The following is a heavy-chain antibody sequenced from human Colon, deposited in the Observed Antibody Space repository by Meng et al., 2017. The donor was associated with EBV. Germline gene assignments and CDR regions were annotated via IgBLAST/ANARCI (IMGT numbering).Heavy chain of an antibody. V-gene: IGHV4-39*07. CDR2: INSNWNT. J-gene: IGHJ4*02. D-gene: IGHD3-16*01. CDR1: GYYFSESNHC. CDR3: VRVRGDFDY. Sequence: LLAAGPGPVTPSASAPRTCVLSGYYFSESNHCWGSVRQGTGKGLEWDGIINSNWNTHSNPSLTRRVTMSLDTSKNQFSLKLSSVTAADTAGYYCVRVRGDFDYWGQGTLVTVSS.